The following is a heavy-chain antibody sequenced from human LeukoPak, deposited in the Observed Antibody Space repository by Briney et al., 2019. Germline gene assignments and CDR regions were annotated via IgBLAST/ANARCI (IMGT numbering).Heavy chain of an antibody. CDR2: TYYRSKWYN. CDR3: ARANYYDSSGSLED. Sequence: SQTLSLTSAISGDSVSSNSAAWNWIRQSPSRGLEWLGRTYYRSKWYNDYAVSVKSRITINPDTSKNQFSLQLNSVTPEDTAVYYCARANYYDSSGSLEDWGQGTLVTVSS. CDR1: GDSVSSNSAA. D-gene: IGHD3-22*01. V-gene: IGHV6-1*01. J-gene: IGHJ4*02.